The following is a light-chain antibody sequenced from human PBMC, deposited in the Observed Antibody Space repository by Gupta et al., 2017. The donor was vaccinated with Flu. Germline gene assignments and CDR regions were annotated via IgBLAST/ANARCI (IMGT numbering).Light chain of an antibody. CDR1: QGISSY. CDR3: QQLNSYPTWT. V-gene: IGKV1-9*01. J-gene: IGKJ1*01. Sequence: DIQLTQSPSFLSASVGDRVTITCRTSQGISSYLAWYQQKPGKAPKLLIYAASTLQSGVPSRFSGSGSGTEFTLTISSLQPEDFATYYCQQLNSYPTWTFGQGTKVENK. CDR2: AAS.